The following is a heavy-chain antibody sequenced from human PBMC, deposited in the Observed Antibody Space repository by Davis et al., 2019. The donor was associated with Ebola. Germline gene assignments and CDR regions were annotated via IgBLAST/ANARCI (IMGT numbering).Heavy chain of an antibody. CDR3: ARRGVAFDI. CDR2: IYPDDSDT. V-gene: IGHV5-51*01. CDR1: GYSFTSYW. Sequence: GESLKISCQGSGYSFTSYWIAWVRQMPGKGLEWMGIIYPDDSDTRYSPSFQGQVTISADKSLSTAYLHWRSLKASDTAIYYCARRGVAFDIWGQGTMVTVSS. J-gene: IGHJ3*02.